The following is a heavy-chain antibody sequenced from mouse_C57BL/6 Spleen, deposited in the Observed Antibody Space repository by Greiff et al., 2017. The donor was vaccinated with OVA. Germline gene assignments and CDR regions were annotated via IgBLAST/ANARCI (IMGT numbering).Heavy chain of an antibody. Sequence: VQLQQSGAELVRPGASVTLSCKASGYTFTDYEMHWVKQTPVHGLEWIGAIDPETGGTAYNQKFKGKAILTADKSSSTAYMELRSLTSEDSAVYYCTGIYDGYYGYFDVWGTGTTVTVSS. V-gene: IGHV1-15*01. J-gene: IGHJ1*03. D-gene: IGHD2-3*01. CDR2: IDPETGGT. CDR3: TGIYDGYYGYFDV. CDR1: GYTFTDYE.